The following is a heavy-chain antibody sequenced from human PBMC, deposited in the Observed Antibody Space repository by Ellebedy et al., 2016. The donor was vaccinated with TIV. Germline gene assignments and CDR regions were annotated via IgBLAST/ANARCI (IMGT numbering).Heavy chain of an antibody. CDR1: GYTFTGYY. Sequence: AASVKVSCKASGYTFTGYYMHWVRQAPGQGLEWMGWINPNSGGTNYAQKFQGRVTMTRDTSTSTVYMELSSLRSEDTAVYYCARGGWQQLVLGDLSGYWGQGTLVTVSS. CDR2: INPNSGGT. CDR3: ARGGWQQLVLGDLSGY. V-gene: IGHV1-2*02. J-gene: IGHJ4*02. D-gene: IGHD6-13*01.